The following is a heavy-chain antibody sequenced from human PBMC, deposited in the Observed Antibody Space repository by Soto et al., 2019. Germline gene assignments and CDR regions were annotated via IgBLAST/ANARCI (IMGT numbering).Heavy chain of an antibody. CDR3: VKSRGDYNGHFDN. Sequence: PVGSLRLSFAASGFSISDYAMNWVRQSPGKGLEWVSALRGSGGRTYYVDSVKVRFTVSRDNSKNTLFLQMTSLRVGDTALYYRVKSRGDYNGHFDNWGQGSLVTVSS. D-gene: IGHD3-9*01. V-gene: IGHV3-23*01. CDR2: LRGSGGRT. J-gene: IGHJ4*02. CDR1: GFSISDYA.